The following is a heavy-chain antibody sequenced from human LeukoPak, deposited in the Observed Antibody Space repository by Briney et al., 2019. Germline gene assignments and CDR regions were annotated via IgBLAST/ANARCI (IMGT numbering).Heavy chain of an antibody. CDR3: ATGNIGYYGLFNY. D-gene: IGHD3-22*01. V-gene: IGHV1-24*01. CDR2: FDPEDGET. Sequence: SVTVSCAASGFTFSSYAISWVRQAPGKGLEWMGGFDPEDGETIYAQKFQGRVTMTEDTSTDTAYMELSSLRSEDTAVYYCATGNIGYYGLFNYWGQGTLVTVSS. CDR1: GFTFSSYA. J-gene: IGHJ4*02.